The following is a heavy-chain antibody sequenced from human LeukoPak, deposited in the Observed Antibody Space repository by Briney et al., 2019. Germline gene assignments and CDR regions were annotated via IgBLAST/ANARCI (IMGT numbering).Heavy chain of an antibody. J-gene: IGHJ5*02. V-gene: IGHV1-69*05. CDR2: IMPLFGTA. CDR3: ARDVHGDYGSGWFDP. CDR1: GGTFNNSA. D-gene: IGHD4-17*01. Sequence: SVKVSCKTSGGTFNNSAISWVRQAPGQGLEWLGGIMPLFGTAGYAQKFQGRVTITKDESTRTVYLELTSLTSDDTAVYYCARDVHGDYGSGWFDPWGQGTLVSVPS.